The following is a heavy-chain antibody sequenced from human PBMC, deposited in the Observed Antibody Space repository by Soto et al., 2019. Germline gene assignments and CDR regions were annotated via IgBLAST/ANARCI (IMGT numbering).Heavy chain of an antibody. D-gene: IGHD2-15*01. CDR3: SRGGPPSGY. J-gene: IGHJ4*02. Sequence: GGSLRLSCAPSGFTFSTAWISWVRQAPGKGLEWVGRIKSKTDGGTTDYAAPVKGRFTISRDDSKNTLYLQMNSLKTEDTAVYYCSRGGPPSGYWGQGTLVTVSS. CDR1: GFTFSTAW. V-gene: IGHV3-15*01. CDR2: IKSKTDGGTT.